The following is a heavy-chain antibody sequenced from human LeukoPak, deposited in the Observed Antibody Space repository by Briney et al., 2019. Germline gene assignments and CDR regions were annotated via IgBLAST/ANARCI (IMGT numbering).Heavy chain of an antibody. CDR2: ISGSGGST. CDR3: AKMLYSSSIGNFDY. J-gene: IGHJ4*02. CDR1: GFTFSSYA. D-gene: IGHD6-13*01. Sequence: GGSLRLSCAASGFTFSSYAMSWVRQAPGKGLEWVSAISGSGGSTYYADSVKGRFTISRDNSKNTLYLQMNSLRAEDTAVYYCAKMLYSSSIGNFDYWAREPWSPSPQ. V-gene: IGHV3-23*01.